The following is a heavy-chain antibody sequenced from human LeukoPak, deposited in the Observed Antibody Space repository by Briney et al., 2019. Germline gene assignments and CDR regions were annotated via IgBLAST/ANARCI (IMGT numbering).Heavy chain of an antibody. V-gene: IGHV3-30*18. CDR3: AKDRLIYYDSSGYYGGFDY. CDR2: ISHDGLNK. Sequence: AGGSLRLSCAASGFTFSSFGMHWVRQAPGKGLEWMALISHDGLNKYYADSMKGRFTISRDNSKSTLYLQMNSLRAEDTAVYYCAKDRLIYYDSSGYYGGFDYWGQGTLVTVSS. D-gene: IGHD3-22*01. J-gene: IGHJ4*02. CDR1: GFTFSSFG.